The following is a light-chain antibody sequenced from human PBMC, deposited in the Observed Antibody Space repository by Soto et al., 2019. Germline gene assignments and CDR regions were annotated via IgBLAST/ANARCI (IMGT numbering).Light chain of an antibody. CDR1: QAIRYD. CDR2: ATF. Sequence: ASQAIRYDLGWYQQKTGTAPKRLIYATFTLQSGVPSRFRGSGSGTEFTLTINSLQPEDFETYYCLQYSSNPRTFGQGTKVDIK. V-gene: IGKV1-17*01. CDR3: LQYSSNPRT. J-gene: IGKJ1*01.